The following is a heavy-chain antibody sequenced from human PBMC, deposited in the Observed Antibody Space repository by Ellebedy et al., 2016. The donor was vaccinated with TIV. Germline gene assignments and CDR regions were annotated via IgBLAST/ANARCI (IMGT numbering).Heavy chain of an antibody. Sequence: ASVKVSXKASGYTFTGYYMHWVRQAPGQGLEWMGWINPNSGGTNYAQKFQGRVTMTRDTSISTAYMELSRLRSDDTAVYYCARHVPSYYYDSSGPMGFDYWGQGTLVTVSS. CDR3: ARHVPSYYYDSSGPMGFDY. J-gene: IGHJ4*02. D-gene: IGHD3-22*01. CDR1: GYTFTGYY. V-gene: IGHV1-2*02. CDR2: INPNSGGT.